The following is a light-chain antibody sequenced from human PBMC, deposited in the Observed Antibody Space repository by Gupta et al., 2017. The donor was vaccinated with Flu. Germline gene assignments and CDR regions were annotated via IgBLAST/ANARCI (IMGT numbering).Light chain of an antibody. Sequence: DIHMTPSASSLSASVGDRVTITCRTSQGISNYVAWYQQKPGKVPKLLIYAASTLQSGVPSRFGGVGSGTDFTLPISSLQPEDVATYFCQKYDSAPLTFGGGTKVEIK. CDR1: QGISNY. V-gene: IGKV1-27*01. CDR2: AAS. CDR3: QKYDSAPLT. J-gene: IGKJ4*01.